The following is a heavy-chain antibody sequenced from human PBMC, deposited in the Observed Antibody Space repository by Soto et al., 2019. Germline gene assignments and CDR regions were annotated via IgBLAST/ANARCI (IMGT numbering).Heavy chain of an antibody. Sequence: PSETLSLTCTVSGGSISTYYWSWIRQPPGKGLEWIGYISYTGNTNYNPSLKSRVTISIDTSKNQFSLKLTSVTSADTALYYCARHGGSDVFDYWSRGALVTVSS. CDR2: ISYTGNT. CDR3: ARHGGSDVFDY. J-gene: IGHJ4*02. CDR1: GGSISTYY. D-gene: IGHD1-26*01. V-gene: IGHV4-59*08.